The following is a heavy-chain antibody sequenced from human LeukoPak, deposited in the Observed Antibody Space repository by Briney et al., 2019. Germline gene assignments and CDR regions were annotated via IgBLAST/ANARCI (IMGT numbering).Heavy chain of an antibody. CDR2: IRGRSDTT. D-gene: IGHD3-22*01. V-gene: IGHV3-48*01. CDR3: ARKTDSSGSGDY. J-gene: IGHJ4*02. CDR1: GFTFTMFS. Sequence: GGSLRLSCAASGFTFTMFSMNWLRQAPGKGLEWIAFIRGRSDTTYYADSVQGRFTISRDNAEDSVYLQMNSLRADDTAVYYCARKTDSSGSGDYWGQGTLVTVSS.